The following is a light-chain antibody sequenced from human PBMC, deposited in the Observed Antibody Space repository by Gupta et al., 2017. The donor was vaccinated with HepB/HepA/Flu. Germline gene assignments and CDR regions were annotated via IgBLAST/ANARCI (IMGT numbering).Light chain of an antibody. CDR1: QSINTW. V-gene: IGKV1-5*03. CDR3: QQYYSLKS. Sequence: DIQMTQSPSTLSASVGDRVTITCRASQSINTWLAWYQQKPGKAPKLLIYRASSLVIGVPSRFSGGGSGTEFTLTISSLQPDDSATYYCQQYYSLKSFGQGSKVEIK. CDR2: RAS. J-gene: IGKJ1*01.